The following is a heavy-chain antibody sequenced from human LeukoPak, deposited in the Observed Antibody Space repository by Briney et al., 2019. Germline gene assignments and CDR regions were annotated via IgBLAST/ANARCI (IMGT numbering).Heavy chain of an antibody. D-gene: IGHD2-2*01. CDR2: MSPNSGNT. Sequence: GASVKVSCKASGYTFTSYDIHWVRQATGQGLEWMGWMSPNSGNTVYAQKFQGRVTMTRNTSISTAYMELSSPSSEDTAVYYCARGCSSTTCSWPFDYWGQGTLVTVSS. V-gene: IGHV1-8*01. CDR3: ARGCSSTTCSWPFDY. CDR1: GYTFTSYD. J-gene: IGHJ4*02.